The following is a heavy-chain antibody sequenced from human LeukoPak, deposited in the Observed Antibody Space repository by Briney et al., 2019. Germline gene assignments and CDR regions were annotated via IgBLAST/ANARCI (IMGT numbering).Heavy chain of an antibody. J-gene: IGHJ4*02. V-gene: IGHV3-15*01. D-gene: IGHD3-16*01. Sequence: GGSLRLSCAASGFTFSNAWMSRVRQAPGKGLEWVGRIKSKTDGGTTDYAAPVKGRFTISRDDSKNTLYLQMNSLKTEDTAVYYCTTEYDYVWGSYSLDYWGQGTLVTVSS. CDR3: TTEYDYVWGSYSLDY. CDR1: GFTFSNAW. CDR2: IKSKTDGGTT.